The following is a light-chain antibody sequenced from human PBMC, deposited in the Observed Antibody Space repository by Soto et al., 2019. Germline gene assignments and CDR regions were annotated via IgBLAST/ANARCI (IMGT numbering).Light chain of an antibody. Sequence: DIQMTQSPSSLSASVGDRVTITCQASQDISNYLNWYQQKPGKAPKLLIYDASNLETGVPSRLSGSGSGTYFTFTISSLQPEDIATYYCQQYDNLPITFGLWTRLEIK. CDR2: DAS. V-gene: IGKV1-33*01. J-gene: IGKJ5*01. CDR3: QQYDNLPIT. CDR1: QDISNY.